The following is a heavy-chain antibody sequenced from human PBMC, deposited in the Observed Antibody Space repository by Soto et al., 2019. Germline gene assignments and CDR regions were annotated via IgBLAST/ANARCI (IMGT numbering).Heavy chain of an antibody. Sequence: QVQLVQSGAEVKKPGSSVKVSCKASGGTFSSYAISWVRQAPGQGLEWMGGIIPIFGTADYAQKFQGRVTITADESTSTGYTELSSLRSEDTAVYYCARNYYGSCSYYTDYWGQGTLVTVSS. CDR1: GGTFSSYA. D-gene: IGHD3-10*01. CDR2: IIPIFGTA. V-gene: IGHV1-69*12. J-gene: IGHJ4*02. CDR3: ARNYYGSCSYYTDY.